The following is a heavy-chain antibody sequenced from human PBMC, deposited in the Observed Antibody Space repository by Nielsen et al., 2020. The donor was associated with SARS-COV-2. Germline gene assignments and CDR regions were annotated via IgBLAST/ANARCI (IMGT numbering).Heavy chain of an antibody. Sequence: GESLKISCVASGFTFSKAWMSWVRQAPGKGLEWVGRIKSKIDGGTTAYAAPVKDRFSIPRDDSKNTVYLDMSSLRTEDTAVYYCATARYCSRTSCSAGTDMFDPWSQGTQVIVSS. V-gene: IGHV3-15*01. CDR2: IKSKIDGGTT. D-gene: IGHD2-2*01. CDR1: GFTFSKAW. CDR3: ATARYCSRTSCSAGTDMFDP. J-gene: IGHJ5*02.